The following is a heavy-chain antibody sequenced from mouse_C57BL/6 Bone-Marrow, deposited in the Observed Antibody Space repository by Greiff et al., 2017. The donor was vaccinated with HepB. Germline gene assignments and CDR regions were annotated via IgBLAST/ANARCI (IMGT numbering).Heavy chain of an antibody. J-gene: IGHJ3*01. CDR1: GFTFSSYG. Sequence: EVQLVESGGDLVKPGGPLKLSCAASGFTFSSYGMSWVRQTPDKRLEWVATISSGGSYTYYPDSVKGRFTISRDNAKNTLYLQMSSLKSEDTAMYYCARQGPYGNYEAWGQGTLVTVSA. CDR2: ISSGGSYT. V-gene: IGHV5-6*01. CDR3: ARQGPYGNYEA. D-gene: IGHD2-1*01.